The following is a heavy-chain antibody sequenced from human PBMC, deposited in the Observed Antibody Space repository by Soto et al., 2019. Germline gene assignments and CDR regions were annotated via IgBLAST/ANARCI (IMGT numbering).Heavy chain of an antibody. CDR3: ARVLSGSSLFDY. V-gene: IGHV4-59*01. CDR2: ISYSGST. D-gene: IGHD1-26*01. CDR1: GGSIISDY. J-gene: IGHJ4*02. Sequence: VQLQESGPGLVKPSETLSLTCTVSGGSIISDYWSWIRQPPGKGLEWIGYISYSGSTNYNPSLKSIVTISVDTSKNQLSLKLSSVTAADTAVYYCARVLSGSSLFDYWGQGTLVTVSS.